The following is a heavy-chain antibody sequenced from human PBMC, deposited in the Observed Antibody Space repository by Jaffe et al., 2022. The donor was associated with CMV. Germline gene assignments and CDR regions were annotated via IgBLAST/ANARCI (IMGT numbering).Heavy chain of an antibody. J-gene: IGHJ6*02. CDR1: GFTFSSYG. CDR2: IWYDGSNK. D-gene: IGHD1-26*01. Sequence: QVQLVESGGGVVQPGRSLRLSCAASGFTFSSYGMHWVRQAPGKGLEWVAVIWYDGSNKYYADSVKGRFTISRDNSKNTLYLQMNSLRAEDTAVYYCASSGGYEVRYYYGMDVWGQGTTVTVSS. CDR3: ASSGGYEVRYYYGMDV. V-gene: IGHV3-33*01.